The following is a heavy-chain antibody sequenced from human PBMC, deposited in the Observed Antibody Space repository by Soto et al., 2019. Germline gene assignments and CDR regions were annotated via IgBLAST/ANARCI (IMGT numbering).Heavy chain of an antibody. CDR1: GGTFSSYT. V-gene: IGHV1-69*13. J-gene: IGHJ5*02. CDR2: IIPIFGTA. CDR3: ARDVATNSRADYYDSSGYPA. Sequence: SVKVSCKASGGTFSSYTISWVRQAPGQGLEWMGRIIPIFGTANYAQKFQGRVTITADESTSTAYMELSSLRSEDTAVYYCARDVATNSRADYYDSSGYPAWGQGTLVTVSS. D-gene: IGHD3-22*01.